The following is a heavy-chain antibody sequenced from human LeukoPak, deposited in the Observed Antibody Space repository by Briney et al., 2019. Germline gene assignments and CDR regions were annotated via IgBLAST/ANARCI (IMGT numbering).Heavy chain of an antibody. Sequence: PGGSLRLSCAASGFTFSSYWMSWVRQAPGKGLEWVANIKQDGSEKYYVDSVKGRFTISRDNAKNSLYLQMNSLRAEDTAVYYCARDRPYYYYHYGMDVWGKGTTVTVSS. CDR2: IKQDGSEK. CDR1: GFTFSSYW. CDR3: ARDRPYYYYHYGMDV. V-gene: IGHV3-7*03. J-gene: IGHJ6*04.